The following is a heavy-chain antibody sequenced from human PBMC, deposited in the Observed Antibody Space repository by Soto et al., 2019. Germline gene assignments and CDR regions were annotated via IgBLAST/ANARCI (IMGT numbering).Heavy chain of an antibody. J-gene: IGHJ4*02. V-gene: IGHV1-69*13. D-gene: IGHD3-16*02. Sequence: SVKVSCKASGGTFSSYAISWVRQAPGQGLEWMGGIIPIFGTANYAQKFQGRVTITADESTSTAYMELSSLRSEDTAVYYCARVWGSYRYTEVGNYWGQGTLVTVSS. CDR2: IIPIFGTA. CDR1: GGTFSSYA. CDR3: ARVWGSYRYTEVGNY.